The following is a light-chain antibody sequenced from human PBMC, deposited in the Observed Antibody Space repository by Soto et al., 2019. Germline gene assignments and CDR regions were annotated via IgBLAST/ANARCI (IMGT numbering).Light chain of an antibody. CDR2: VAS. CDR1: QSINIY. V-gene: IGKV1-39*01. Sequence: DSQMTQSPASLSASVGDSVTITCRASQSINIYLSWYQQKPGKAPKLLINVASTLQGGVPSRFSGSGSGTDFTLAISSLQPEDSATYYCQQSFSTPQTFGGGTRVEIK. CDR3: QQSFSTPQT. J-gene: IGKJ4*01.